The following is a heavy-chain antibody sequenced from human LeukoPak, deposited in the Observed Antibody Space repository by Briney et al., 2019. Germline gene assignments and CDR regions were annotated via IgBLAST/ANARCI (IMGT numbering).Heavy chain of an antibody. Sequence: GGSLRLSCAASGFTFNSYSMNWVRQAPGKGLEWISYITSSSGTIYYADSVRGRFTISRDNAKNSLYLQMNSLRAEDTAVYYCARAGGSYQVFDYWGQGTLVTVSS. D-gene: IGHD1-26*01. CDR3: ARAGGSYQVFDY. V-gene: IGHV3-48*01. J-gene: IGHJ4*02. CDR1: GFTFNSYS. CDR2: ITSSSGTI.